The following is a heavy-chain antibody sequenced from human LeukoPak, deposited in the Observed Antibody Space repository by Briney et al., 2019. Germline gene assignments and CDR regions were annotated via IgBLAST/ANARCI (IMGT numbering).Heavy chain of an antibody. D-gene: IGHD5-18*01. V-gene: IGHV3-23*01. CDR1: GFIFTNYA. J-gene: IGHJ4*02. CDR2: ITGNGDAA. CDR3: EKDLTAMTNFDS. Sequence: TGGSLRLSCAASGFIFTNYAMSWVRQAPGKGLEWVSTITGNGDAAYYADSVKGRFTISRDNSRNTLYLRMNSLRADDTAAYYCEKDLTAMTNFDSWGQGTLVTVSS.